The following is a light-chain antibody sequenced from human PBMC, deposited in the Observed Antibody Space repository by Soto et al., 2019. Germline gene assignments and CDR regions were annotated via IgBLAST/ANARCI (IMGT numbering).Light chain of an antibody. CDR3: SSYTSSSHTHVI. CDR1: SSDIGGYKH. Sequence: QSALTQPASVSGSLGQSITISCTGSSSDIGGYKHVSWYQQHPGKAPKLMIYEVSNRPSGVSNRLSASKSGNTASLTISGLQAEDEAEYYCSSYTSSSHTHVIFGGGTKLTVL. V-gene: IGLV2-14*01. J-gene: IGLJ2*01. CDR2: EVS.